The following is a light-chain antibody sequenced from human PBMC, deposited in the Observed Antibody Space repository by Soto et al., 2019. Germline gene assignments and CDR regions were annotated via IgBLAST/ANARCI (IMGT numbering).Light chain of an antibody. CDR2: GAS. V-gene: IGKV3-20*01. Sequence: EVVLTQSPGTLSLSPGERVTLSCRASQSVTGNYLAWYQKRPGQAPRLLIYGASSRATGIPDRFSGSGSGTDFTLTISRLEPEDVAVYYCQQYGNSPTWTFGQGTKVESK. J-gene: IGKJ1*01. CDR1: QSVTGNY. CDR3: QQYGNSPTWT.